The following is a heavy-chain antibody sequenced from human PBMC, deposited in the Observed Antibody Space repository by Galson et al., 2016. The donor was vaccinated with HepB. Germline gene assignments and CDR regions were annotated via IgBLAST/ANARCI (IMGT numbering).Heavy chain of an antibody. CDR3: ATFLGRFGRVVIDNWFDP. D-gene: IGHD3-16*02. Sequence: SVKVSCKATGGTFANYSIIWARQAPGQGLEWMGGINPVFGTTNYAPRFQGRVTLSADGSMTTIYMELKNLRFDGAAVYYCATFLGRFGRVVIDNWFDPWGQGTLVTVST. J-gene: IGHJ5*02. V-gene: IGHV1-69*13. CDR2: INPVFGTT. CDR1: GGTFANYS.